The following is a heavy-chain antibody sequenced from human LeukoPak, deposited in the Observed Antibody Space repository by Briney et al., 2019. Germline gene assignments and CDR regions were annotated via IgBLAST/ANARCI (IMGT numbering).Heavy chain of an antibody. CDR3: AKEDSSSSRYYFEY. V-gene: IGHV3-23*01. J-gene: IGHJ4*02. CDR1: GFAFSTYA. CDR2: ISGSGGGT. Sequence: GVSLRLSCAASGFAFSTYAMSWVRQAPGMGLEWVSAISGSGGGTYYADSVKGRFTISRDNAKNTLYLLMNNLRDDDTAVYYCAKEDSSSSRYYFEYWGQGTLVTVSS. D-gene: IGHD6-6*01.